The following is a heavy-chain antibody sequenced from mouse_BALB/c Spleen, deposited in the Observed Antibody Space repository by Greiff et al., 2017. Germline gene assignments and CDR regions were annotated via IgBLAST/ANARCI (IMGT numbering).Heavy chain of an antibody. V-gene: IGHV1-7*01. D-gene: IGHD5-5*01. CDR1: GYTFTSYW. Sequence: VQLQESGAELAKPGASVKMSCKASGYTFTSYWMHWVKQRPGQGLDWIGYINPTTGYTEYNQKFKDKATLTADKSSSTAYMQLSSLTSEDSAVYYGAREDYRDYWGQGTTLTVSS. J-gene: IGHJ2*01. CDR2: INPTTGYT. CDR3: AREDYRDY.